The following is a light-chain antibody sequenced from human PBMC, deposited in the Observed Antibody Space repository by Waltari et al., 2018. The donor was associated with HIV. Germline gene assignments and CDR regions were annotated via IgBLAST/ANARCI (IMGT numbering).Light chain of an antibody. CDR2: FAS. CDR3: HQNYSVPLA. Sequence: DIVVTQSPDSLTLSLGETATIRCTSSLSLTYSSDNKDYLAWYQQKPGQPPKLLIYFASARASGVPDRFSGSGSETDFTLTISSLQAEDVAVYYCHQNYSVPLAFGGGTKVEI. CDR1: LSLTYSSDNKDY. V-gene: IGKV4-1*01. J-gene: IGKJ4*01.